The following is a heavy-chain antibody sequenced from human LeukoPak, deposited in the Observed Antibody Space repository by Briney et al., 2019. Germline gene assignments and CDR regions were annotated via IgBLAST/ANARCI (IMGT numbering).Heavy chain of an antibody. D-gene: IGHD6-6*01. J-gene: IGHJ6*02. CDR2: IYSVGST. CDR3: ASCSRPNYYYGMDV. CDR1: GFIVSSNY. V-gene: IGHV3-53*01. Sequence: PGGFLRVSCAASGFIVSSNYMSWVRQAPGKGLEWVSGIYSVGSTYYADSVKGRFTISRDKSKNTLYLQMNSLRADDTAVYYCASCSRPNYYYGMDVWGQGTTVTVSS.